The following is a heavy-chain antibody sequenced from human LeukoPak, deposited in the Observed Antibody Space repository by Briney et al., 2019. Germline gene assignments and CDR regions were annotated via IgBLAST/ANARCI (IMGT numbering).Heavy chain of an antibody. J-gene: IGHJ4*02. V-gene: IGHV3-48*03. D-gene: IGHD4-23*01. Sequence: GGSLRLSCAASGFTFSSYEMNWVRQAPGKGLEWVSYISSSGSTIYYADSVKGRFTISRDNSKNTLYLQMNSLRAEDTALYYCAKDYATVGDYDYWGQGTLVTVSS. CDR1: GFTFSSYE. CDR2: ISSSGSTI. CDR3: AKDYATVGDYDY.